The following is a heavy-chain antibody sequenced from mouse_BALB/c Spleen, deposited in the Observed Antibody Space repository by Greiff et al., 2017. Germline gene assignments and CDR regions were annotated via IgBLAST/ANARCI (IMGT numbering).Heavy chain of an antibody. J-gene: IGHJ4*01. Sequence: EVKLMESGGGLVKPGGSLKLSCAASGFTFSSYAMSWVRQSPEKRLEWVAEISSGGSYTYYPDTVTGRFTISRDNAKNTLYLEMSSLRSEDTAMYYCARDNYRYDGGYAMDYWGQGTSVTVSS. D-gene: IGHD2-14*01. CDR3: ARDNYRYDGGYAMDY. CDR2: ISSGGSYT. V-gene: IGHV5-9-4*01. CDR1: GFTFSSYA.